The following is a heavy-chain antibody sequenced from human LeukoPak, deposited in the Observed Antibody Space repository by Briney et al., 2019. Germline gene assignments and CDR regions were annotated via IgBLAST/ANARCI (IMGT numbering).Heavy chain of an antibody. CDR1: GGSLSGYH. D-gene: IGHD3-22*01. V-gene: IGHV4-34*01. Sequence: IPSETLSLTCAVYGGSLSGYHWSWIRQPPGKGLEWIGEINHNGSTNYNPSLKSRVAISLDTSKNQFSLKLSSVTSADTAVYYCAISTFYDSSGYGSLDPWGQGTLVTVSS. CDR3: AISTFYDSSGYGSLDP. CDR2: INHNGST. J-gene: IGHJ5*02.